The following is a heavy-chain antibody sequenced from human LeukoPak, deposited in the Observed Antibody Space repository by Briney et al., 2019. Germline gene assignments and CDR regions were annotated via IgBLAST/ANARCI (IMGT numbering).Heavy chain of an antibody. Sequence: GGSLRLSCSASGFTSDDYGMSWVRQAPGKGLEWVSGINRNGGSTGYAASVKGRFTISRDNAKNSLYLQMSSLRAEDTAFYYCARGAMVLFDWWGQGTLVTVSS. CDR3: ARGAMVLFDW. D-gene: IGHD3-10*01. CDR2: INRNGGST. CDR1: GFTSDDYG. V-gene: IGHV3-20*04. J-gene: IGHJ4*02.